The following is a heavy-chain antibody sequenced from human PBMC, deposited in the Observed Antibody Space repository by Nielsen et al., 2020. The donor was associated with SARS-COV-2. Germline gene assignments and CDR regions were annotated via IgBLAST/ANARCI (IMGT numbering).Heavy chain of an antibody. CDR3: AVQVGTGANYMDV. CDR1: GYTFTNYG. J-gene: IGHJ6*03. D-gene: IGHD1-26*01. CDR2: ISGYNGDT. V-gene: IGHV1-18*04. Sequence: ASVKVSCKASGYTFTNYGISWVRQAPGQGLEWMGWISGYNGDTNYAQKFQGRVTMTSNASINTAYMELSSLRSEDTAVYYCAVQVGTGANYMDVWGKGTTVTVSS.